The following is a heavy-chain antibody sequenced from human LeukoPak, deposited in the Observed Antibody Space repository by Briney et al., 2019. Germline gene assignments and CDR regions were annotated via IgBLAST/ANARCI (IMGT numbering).Heavy chain of an antibody. CDR2: ISAYNGNT. CDR3: ARDSGRITMIVGRAFDI. Sequence: GASVKVSCKASGYTFTSYGISWVRQAPGQGLEWMGWISAYNGNTNYAQKLQGRVTITTDTSTSTAYMELRSLRSDDTAVYYCARDSGRITMIVGRAFDIGGQGTMVTVSS. D-gene: IGHD3-22*01. V-gene: IGHV1-18*01. CDR1: GYTFTSYG. J-gene: IGHJ3*02.